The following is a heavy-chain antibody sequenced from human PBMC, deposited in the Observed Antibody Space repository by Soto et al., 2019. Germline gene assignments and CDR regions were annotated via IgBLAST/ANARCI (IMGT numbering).Heavy chain of an antibody. D-gene: IGHD1-26*01. V-gene: IGHV4-39*01. CDR3: ARAFSGSYYSYFDF. J-gene: IGHJ4*02. CDR2: GYYSGST. CDR1: GGSISRSSYY. Sequence: SETLSVTCAGSGGSISRSSYYWGWIRQAPGKGLEWIGSGYYSGSTYYNPSLRSRVAISVDTSKNQFSLKLSSVTAADTAVYYCARAFSGSYYSYFDFWGQGTLVTVS.